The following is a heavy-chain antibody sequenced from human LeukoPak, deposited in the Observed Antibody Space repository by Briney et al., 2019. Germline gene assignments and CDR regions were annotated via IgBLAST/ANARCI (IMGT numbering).Heavy chain of an antibody. CDR1: GFTFSRYG. CDR3: ARECSGGSCYSGRAVRYYGMDV. CDR2: IWYDGSNK. Sequence: GGSLRLSCAASGFTFSRYGMHWVRQAPGKGLEWVAVIWYDGSNKYYADSVKGRFTISRDNSKNTLYLQMNSLRAEDTAVYYCARECSGGSCYSGRAVRYYGMDVWGQGTTVTVSS. D-gene: IGHD2-15*01. V-gene: IGHV3-33*01. J-gene: IGHJ6*02.